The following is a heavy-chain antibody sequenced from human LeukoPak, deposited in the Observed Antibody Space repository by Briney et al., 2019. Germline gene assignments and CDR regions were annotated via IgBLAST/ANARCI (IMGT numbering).Heavy chain of an antibody. CDR1: GFTLSSYA. Sequence: PGGSLRLSCAASGFTLSSYAMHWVRQAPGKGLEWVSVMSHDGSNKYYADSVKGRFTISRDNSKNTLFLQMNSLRAEDTAVYFCARVGRGYSFKVYYFDYWGQGTLVTVSS. D-gene: IGHD5-18*01. J-gene: IGHJ4*02. CDR2: MSHDGSNK. CDR3: ARVGRGYSFKVYYFDY. V-gene: IGHV3-30*04.